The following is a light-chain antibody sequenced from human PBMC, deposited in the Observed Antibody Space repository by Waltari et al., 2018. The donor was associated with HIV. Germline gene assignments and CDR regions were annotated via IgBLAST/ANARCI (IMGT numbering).Light chain of an antibody. J-gene: IGKJ3*01. Sequence: DIQMTQSPSSLSASLGDSVFITCRASQAISTYLNWYQQKTGKDPVLLFYSAYTLQHGAPSRFRGAGSGRDFSLSISGLQTEDFATYFCQQSYGSPFNFGPGT. CDR3: QQSYGSPFN. CDR1: QAISTY. CDR2: SAY. V-gene: IGKV1-39*01.